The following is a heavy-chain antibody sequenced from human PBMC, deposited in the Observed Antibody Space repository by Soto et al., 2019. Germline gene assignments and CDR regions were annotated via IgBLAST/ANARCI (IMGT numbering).Heavy chain of an antibody. CDR3: ARESAGSGKKNGFAH. CDR2: IYYTGSA. V-gene: IGHV4-61*01. D-gene: IGHD3-10*01. J-gene: IGHJ5*02. Sequence: SETLSLTCTVSGGSISSSSYYWGWIRQPPGQALEWIGYIYYTGSAYYNPSLKSRVTMSLDTSRNQLSLQLNSVTAADTAVYYCARESAGSGKKNGFAHGGQGPLVTFS. CDR1: GGSISSSSYY.